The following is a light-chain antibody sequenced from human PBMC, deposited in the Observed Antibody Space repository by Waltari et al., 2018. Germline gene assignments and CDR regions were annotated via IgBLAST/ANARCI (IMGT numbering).Light chain of an antibody. Sequence: QSVLTQPPSVSGAPGQRVTISCTGSSSNTGAGYDVHWYQQLPGTAPKLLIYGNSNRPSGVPDRFSGSKSGTSASLAITGLQAEDEADYYCQSYDSSFRVFGGGTKLTVL. CDR2: GNS. CDR3: QSYDSSFRV. J-gene: IGLJ2*01. V-gene: IGLV1-40*01. CDR1: SSNTGAGYD.